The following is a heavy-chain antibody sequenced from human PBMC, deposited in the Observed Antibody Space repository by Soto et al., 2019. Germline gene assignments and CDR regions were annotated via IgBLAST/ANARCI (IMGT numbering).Heavy chain of an antibody. V-gene: IGHV4-59*01. D-gene: IGHD2-21*01. CDR2: IYYSGST. J-gene: IGHJ4*02. CDR1: GGSISSYD. Sequence: QVQLQESGPGLVKPSETLSLTCTVSGGSISSYDWSWIRQPPGKGLEWIGYIYYSGSTNYNPSLKSRVTISVDTSKNQCSLKLSSVTAADTAVYYCARRWGGTFDYWGQGTLVTVSS. CDR3: ARRWGGTFDY.